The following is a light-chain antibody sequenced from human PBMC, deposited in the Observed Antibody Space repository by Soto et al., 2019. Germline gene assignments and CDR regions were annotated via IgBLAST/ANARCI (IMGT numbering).Light chain of an antibody. V-gene: IGLV1-47*01. CDR1: SSNIGSNY. Sequence: QSALTQPPSASGTPGQRVTISCSGSSSNIGSNYVYWYQQLPGTAPKLLIYRNNQRPSGVPDRFSGSKSGTSASLAISGLRSEDEADYYCAAWDDSLSGQVVFGGGTQLTVL. J-gene: IGLJ2*01. CDR2: RNN. CDR3: AAWDDSLSGQVV.